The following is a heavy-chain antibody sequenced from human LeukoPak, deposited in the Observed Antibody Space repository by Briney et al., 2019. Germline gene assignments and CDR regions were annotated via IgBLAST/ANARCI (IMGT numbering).Heavy chain of an antibody. J-gene: IGHJ4*02. V-gene: IGHV3-7*03. CDR1: GFTFITYW. CDR2: IKQDGSEK. D-gene: IGHD3-22*01. CDR3: AKDLWYYYDSSGYPGFDY. Sequence: GGSLRLSCAASGFTFITYWMSWVRQAPGKGLEWVANIKQDGSEKYYVDSVKGRFTISRDNAKNSVYLQMNSLRAEDTAVYYCAKDLWYYYDSSGYPGFDYWGQGTLVTVSS.